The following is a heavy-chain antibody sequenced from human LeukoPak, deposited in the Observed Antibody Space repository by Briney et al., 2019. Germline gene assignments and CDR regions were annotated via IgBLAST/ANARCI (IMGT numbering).Heavy chain of an antibody. Sequence: SETLFLTCTVSGGSVSSSSYYWSWIRQPPGKGLEWIGYIYYSGSTNYNPSLKSRITISVDTSKNQFSLKLSSVTAADTAVYYCARVRYYDSNWFDPWGQGTLVTVSS. D-gene: IGHD3-3*01. V-gene: IGHV4-61*01. J-gene: IGHJ5*02. CDR3: ARVRYYDSNWFDP. CDR2: IYYSGST. CDR1: GGSVSSSSYY.